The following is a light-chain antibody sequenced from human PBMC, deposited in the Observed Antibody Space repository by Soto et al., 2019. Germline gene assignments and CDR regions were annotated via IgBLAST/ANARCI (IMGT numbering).Light chain of an antibody. CDR2: EVT. V-gene: IGLV2-8*01. J-gene: IGLJ1*01. CDR3: SSYAGTNNFV. CDR1: SSDVGGYNY. Sequence: QSVLTQPPSASGSPGQSVTISCTGTSSDVGGYNYVSWYQHHPGKVPKLMIYEVTKRPSGVPDRFSGSKSGNTASLTVSGLQAEDEADYYCSSYAGTNNFVFGTGTKVTVL.